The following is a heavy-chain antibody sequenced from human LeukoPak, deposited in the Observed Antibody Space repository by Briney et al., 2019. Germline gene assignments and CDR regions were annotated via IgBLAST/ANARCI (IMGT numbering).Heavy chain of an antibody. CDR3: ARAPYYDFWSGSLTCYMDV. CDR2: ISSSSSTI. J-gene: IGHJ6*03. CDR1: GFTFSSYS. V-gene: IGHV3-48*01. D-gene: IGHD3-3*01. Sequence: GGSLRLSCAASGFTFSSYSMKWVRQAPGKGLEWVSYISSSSSTIYYADSVKGRFTISRDNAKNSLYLQMNSLRAEDTAVYYCARAPYYDFWSGSLTCYMDVWGKGTTVTVSS.